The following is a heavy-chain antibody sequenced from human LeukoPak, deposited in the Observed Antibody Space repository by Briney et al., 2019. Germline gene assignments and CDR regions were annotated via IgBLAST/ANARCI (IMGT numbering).Heavy chain of an antibody. CDR3: ARGTVTYYYMDV. CDR2: IYYSGST. J-gene: IGHJ6*03. CDR1: GGSISSSY. D-gene: IGHD2-2*01. V-gene: IGHV4-59*01. Sequence: VKPSETLSLTCTVSGGSISSSYWSWIRQPPGKGLEWIGYIYYSGSTNYNPSLKSRVTISVDTSKNQFSLKLSSVTAADTAVYYCARGTVTYYYMDVWGKGTTVTIS.